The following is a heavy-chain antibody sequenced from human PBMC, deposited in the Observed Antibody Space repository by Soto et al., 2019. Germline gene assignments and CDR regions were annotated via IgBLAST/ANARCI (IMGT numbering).Heavy chain of an antibody. J-gene: IGHJ4*02. D-gene: IGHD6-19*01. V-gene: IGHV1-8*01. CDR2: MNPNSGNT. Sequence: GASVKVSCKASGYTFTSYDINWVRQATGQGLEWMGWMNPNSGNTGYAQKFQGRVTMTRNTSISTAYMELSSLRSEDTAIYYCVKERNPNEAVAGVFDYWAQGTVVTVSS. CDR3: VKERNPNEAVAGVFDY. CDR1: GYTFTSYD.